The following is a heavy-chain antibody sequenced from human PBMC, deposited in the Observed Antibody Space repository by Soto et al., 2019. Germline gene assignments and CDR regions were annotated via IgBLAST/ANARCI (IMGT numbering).Heavy chain of an antibody. CDR2: IDPIYSYT. Sequence: GESLKISCKGSGYIFTSYWIIWVLHMPGKCLDCIGRIDPIYSYTNYSPSFQGHFTISADKSIITSYLHCISLKASDTAIYYCARLQAAAGDNDLTFDYWGQGALVTVSS. J-gene: IGHJ4*02. CDR1: GYIFTSYW. V-gene: IGHV5-10-1*01. CDR3: ARLQAAAGDNDLTFDY. D-gene: IGHD6-13*01.